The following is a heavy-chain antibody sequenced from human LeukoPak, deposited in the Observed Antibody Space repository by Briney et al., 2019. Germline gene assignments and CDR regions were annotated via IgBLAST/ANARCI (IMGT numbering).Heavy chain of an antibody. D-gene: IGHD2-15*01. CDR2: ISAYNGNT. V-gene: IGHV1-18*01. CDR1: GYTFTSYG. CDR3: ARAWSQSDSFNPSYYYYYYMDV. J-gene: IGHJ6*03. Sequence: ASVKVSCKASGYTFTSYGISWVRRAPGQGLEWMGWISAYNGNTNYAQKLQGRVTMTTDTSTSTAYMELRSLRSDDTAVYYCARAWSQSDSFNPSYYYYYYMDVWGKGTTVTVSS.